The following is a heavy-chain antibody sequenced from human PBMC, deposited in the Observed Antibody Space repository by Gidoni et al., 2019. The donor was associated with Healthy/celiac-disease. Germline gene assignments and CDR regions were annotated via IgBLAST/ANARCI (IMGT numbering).Heavy chain of an antibody. CDR2: FGTA. CDR1: GGTFSSYA. CDR3: ARGGVYYYDSSGYYLGY. D-gene: IGHD3-22*01. J-gene: IGHJ4*02. V-gene: IGHV1-69*01. Sequence: QVQLVQSGPEVKKPGSSVTVSCKASGGTFSSYATFGTANCAQKFQGRVTITTDESASTAYMELSSLRSEDTAVYYCARGGVYYYDSSGYYLGYWGQGTLVTVSS.